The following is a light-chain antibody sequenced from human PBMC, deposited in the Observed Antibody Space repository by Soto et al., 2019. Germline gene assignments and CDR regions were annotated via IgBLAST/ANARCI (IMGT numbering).Light chain of an antibody. CDR3: QQSYSTPIT. Sequence: DIQMTQSPSSLSASVGDRVTITCRASQSISSYLNWYQQKPGKAPKFLIYTASSLQSGVTSRFSGSGSETDFTLTISSLQPEDFATYYCQQSYSTPITFGGGTKVEIK. CDR2: TAS. V-gene: IGKV1-39*01. J-gene: IGKJ4*01. CDR1: QSISSY.